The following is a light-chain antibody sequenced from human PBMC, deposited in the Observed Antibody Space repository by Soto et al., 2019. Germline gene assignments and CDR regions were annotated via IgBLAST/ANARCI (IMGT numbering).Light chain of an antibody. CDR3: CSYAGSNTFA. Sequence: QSVLTQPRSASGSPGQSVTIACTGTSSDVGGYNYVSWYQEHPGKAPKVIIYEVSKRPSGVPDRFSGYKSGNTASLTVSGLQAEDEADYYCCSYAGSNTFAFGTGTKVTVL. J-gene: IGLJ1*01. CDR2: EVS. CDR1: SSDVGGYNY. V-gene: IGLV2-8*01.